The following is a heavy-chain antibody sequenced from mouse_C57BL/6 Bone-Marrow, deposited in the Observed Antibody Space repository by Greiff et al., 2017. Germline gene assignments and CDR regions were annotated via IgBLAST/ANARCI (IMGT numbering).Heavy chain of an antibody. V-gene: IGHV5-2*01. CDR2: INSDGGST. J-gene: IGHJ3*01. Sequence: EVMLVESGGGLVQPGESLKLSCESNEYEFPSHDMSWVRKTPEKGLELVAAINSDGGSTYYPDSMERRFIISRDNAKNTLYLQMSSLRSEDTALYYCARHDGYYPWFAYWGQGTLVTVSA. CDR3: ARHDGYYPWFAY. D-gene: IGHD2-3*01. CDR1: EYEFPSHD.